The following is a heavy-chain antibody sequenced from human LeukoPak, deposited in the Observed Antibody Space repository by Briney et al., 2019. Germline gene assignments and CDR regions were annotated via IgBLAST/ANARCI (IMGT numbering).Heavy chain of an antibody. D-gene: IGHD6-19*01. CDR1: GYTFSTYY. CDR2: IDPSGGST. J-gene: IGHJ4*02. CDR3: ARGSGIAVAGHFDY. Sequence: ASVKVSCKASGYTFSTYYMHWVRQAPGQGLEWMGVIDPSGGSTNYARKFQGRVTMTSDTSTSTVYMELSSLRSEDTAVYYCARGSGIAVAGHFDYWGQGTLVTVSS. V-gene: IGHV1-46*01.